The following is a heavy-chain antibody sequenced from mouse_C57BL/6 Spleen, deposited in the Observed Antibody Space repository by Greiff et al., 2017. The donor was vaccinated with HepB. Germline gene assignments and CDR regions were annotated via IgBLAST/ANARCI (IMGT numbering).Heavy chain of an antibody. CDR2: ISYDGSN. CDR1: GYSITSGYY. CDR3: AREGGTGNRFDY. J-gene: IGHJ2*01. Sequence: VQLQQSGPGLVKPSQSLSLTCSVTGYSITSGYYWNWIRQFPGNKLEWMGYISYDGSNNYNPSLKNRISITRDTSKNQFFLKLNSVTTEDTATYYCAREGGTGNRFDYWGQGTTLTVSS. D-gene: IGHD4-1*01. V-gene: IGHV3-6*01.